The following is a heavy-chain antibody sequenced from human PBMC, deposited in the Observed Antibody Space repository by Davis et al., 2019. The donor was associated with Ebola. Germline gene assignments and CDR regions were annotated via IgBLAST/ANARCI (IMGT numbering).Heavy chain of an antibody. Sequence: ASVKVSCKTSGYTFTNYGISWVRQAPGQGLEWLGWISAHNGNKDYAQKFQGRVTMTTDTSTSTAYMELRRLRSDDTALYYCARDGGWVDPWGQGTLVTVSS. V-gene: IGHV1-18*01. CDR1: GYTFTNYG. CDR3: ARDGGWVDP. CDR2: ISAHNGNK. J-gene: IGHJ5*02. D-gene: IGHD3-10*01.